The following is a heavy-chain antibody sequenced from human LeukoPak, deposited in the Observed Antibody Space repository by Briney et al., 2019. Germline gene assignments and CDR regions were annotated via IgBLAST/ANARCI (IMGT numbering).Heavy chain of an antibody. D-gene: IGHD3-9*01. CDR2: INAGNGNT. J-gene: IGHJ4*02. V-gene: IGHV1-3*03. Sequence: ASVKVSCKASGYTFTSYAMHWVCQVPGQRLEWMGWINAGNGNTKYSEEFQGRVTITRDTSASTVYMELSSLRSEDMAVYYCARSQRGYDILTGYDYWGQGTLVTVSS. CDR1: GYTFTSYA. CDR3: ARSQRGYDILTGYDY.